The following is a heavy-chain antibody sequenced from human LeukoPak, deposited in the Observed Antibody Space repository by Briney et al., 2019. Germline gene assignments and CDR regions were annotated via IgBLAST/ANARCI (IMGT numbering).Heavy chain of an antibody. J-gene: IGHJ4*02. Sequence: SETLSLTCTVSGGSISSSSYYWGWIRQPPGKGLEWIGSIYYSGSTYYNPSLKSRVTISVDTSKNQFSLKLSSVTAADTAVYYCASSSWSRVFDYWGQGTLVTVSS. V-gene: IGHV4-39*07. CDR1: GGSISSSSYY. CDR3: ASSSWSRVFDY. D-gene: IGHD6-13*01. CDR2: IYYSGST.